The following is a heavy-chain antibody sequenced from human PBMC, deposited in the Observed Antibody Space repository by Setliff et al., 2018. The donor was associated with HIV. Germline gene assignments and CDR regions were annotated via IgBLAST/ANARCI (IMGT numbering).Heavy chain of an antibody. CDR1: GGSFSGYS. V-gene: IGHV4-34*01. J-gene: IGHJ6*03. CDR3: AKGVNPTYYDFWSGNYMRKYYYYYMDV. D-gene: IGHD3-3*01. CDR2: MNHSEH. Sequence: PSETLSLTCAVYGGSFSGYSWTWIRQSPGKGLEWIGEMNHSEHYYNPTLKSRVTISMDTSKNQFSLELSSVTAADTAVYYCAKGVNPTYYDFWSGNYMRKYYYYYMDVWGKGTTVTVSS.